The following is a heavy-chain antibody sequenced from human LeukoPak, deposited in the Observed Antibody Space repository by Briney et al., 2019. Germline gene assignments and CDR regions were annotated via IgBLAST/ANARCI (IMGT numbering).Heavy chain of an antibody. J-gene: IGHJ3*02. D-gene: IGHD4-23*01. V-gene: IGHV3-73*01. Sequence: PGGSLRLSCAASGFTFSSSAMHWVRQASGKGLEWVGRIRSKANSYATAYAASVKGRFTISRDDSKNTAYLQMNSLKTEDTAVYYCTRHDSYGGNPINDAFDIWGQGTMVTVSS. CDR2: IRSKANSYAT. CDR1: GFTFSSSA. CDR3: TRHDSYGGNPINDAFDI.